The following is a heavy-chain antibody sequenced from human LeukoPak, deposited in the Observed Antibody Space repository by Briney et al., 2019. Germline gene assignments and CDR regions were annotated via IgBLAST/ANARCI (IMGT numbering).Heavy chain of an antibody. CDR1: GFSVSSSY. J-gene: IGHJ4*02. Sequence: PGGSLRLSCAASGFSVSSSYMSWVRQAPGKGLEWVSVIYGGGYTDYADSVKGRFTISRDNSRNTLFLQMNSLRAEDTAVYYCASGYSGSRSVYWGQGTLVTVSS. V-gene: IGHV3-53*01. CDR3: ASGYSGSRSVY. CDR2: IYGGGYT. D-gene: IGHD1-26*01.